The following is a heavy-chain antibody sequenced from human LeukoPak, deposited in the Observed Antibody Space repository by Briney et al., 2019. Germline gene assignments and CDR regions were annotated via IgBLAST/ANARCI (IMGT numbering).Heavy chain of an antibody. Sequence: PSETLSLTCTVSGDSISNYYWNWIRQPPGKGLEWIGYIYYSGSANYNPSLKSRVTISVDTSKNQFSLKLSSVTAADTAVYYCARGPRPYDSSGYYYYWGQGTLVTVSS. CDR1: GDSISNYY. V-gene: IGHV4-59*01. J-gene: IGHJ4*02. D-gene: IGHD3-22*01. CDR2: IYYSGSA. CDR3: ARGPRPYDSSGYYYY.